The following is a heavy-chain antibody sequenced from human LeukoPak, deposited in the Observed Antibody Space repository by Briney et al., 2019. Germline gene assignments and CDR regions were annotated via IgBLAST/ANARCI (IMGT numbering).Heavy chain of an antibody. CDR1: GYSFTSYW. CDR2: IDPSDSYT. CDR3: TRVMTTLTGFDY. Sequence: GESLRISCKVSGYSFTSYWISWVRQMPGKGLEWMGRIDPSDSYTNYSPSFQGHVTISADKSISTAYLQWSSLKASDTAMYYCTRVMTTLTGFDYWGQGTLVTVSS. D-gene: IGHD4-17*01. V-gene: IGHV5-10-1*01. J-gene: IGHJ4*02.